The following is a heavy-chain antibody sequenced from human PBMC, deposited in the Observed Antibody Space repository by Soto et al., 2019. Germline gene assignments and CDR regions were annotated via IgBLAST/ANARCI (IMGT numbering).Heavy chain of an antibody. V-gene: IGHV3-23*01. D-gene: IGHD3-10*01. CDR3: AKGYGSGSTRLVAFDI. CDR1: GFTFSSYA. Sequence: GGSLRLSCAASGFTFSSYAMSWVRQAPGKGLEWVSAISGSGGSTYYADSVKGRFTISRDNSKNTLYLQMNSLRAEDTAVYYCAKGYGSGSTRLVAFDIWGQGTMVTVSS. J-gene: IGHJ3*02. CDR2: ISGSGGST.